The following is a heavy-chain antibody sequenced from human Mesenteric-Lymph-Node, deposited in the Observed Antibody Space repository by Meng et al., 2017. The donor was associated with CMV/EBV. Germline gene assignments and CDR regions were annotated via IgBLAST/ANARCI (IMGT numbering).Heavy chain of an antibody. V-gene: IGHV3-23*03. CDR1: GFNFGTYA. CDR3: ARDRGGNYYDLLGGNMDV. J-gene: IGHJ6*02. CDR2: IYSGGSST. D-gene: IGHD3-22*01. Sequence: GESLKISCAASGFNFGTYAMTWVRQAPGRGLEWVAVIYSGGSSTYYVDSVKGRFTISRDNFKNTLYLQMNSLRAEDTASYYCARDRGGNYYDLLGGNMDVWGQGTTVTVSS.